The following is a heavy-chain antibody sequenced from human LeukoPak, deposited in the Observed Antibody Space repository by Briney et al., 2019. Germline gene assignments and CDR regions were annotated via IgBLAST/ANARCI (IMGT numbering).Heavy chain of an antibody. CDR2: INSDGSST. CDR1: GFTFSSNW. CDR3: ARDWISGMDV. Sequence: GGSLRLSCAASGFTFSSNWRNWVRQAPGKGLGWVSRINSDGSSTSYADSVKGRFTISRDNAKNTLYLQMNSLRAEDTAVYYCARDWISGMDVWGQGTTVTVSS. J-gene: IGHJ6*02. V-gene: IGHV3-74*01. D-gene: IGHD2-2*03.